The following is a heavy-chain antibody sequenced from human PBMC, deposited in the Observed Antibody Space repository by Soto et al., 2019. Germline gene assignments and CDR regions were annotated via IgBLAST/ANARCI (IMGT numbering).Heavy chain of an antibody. CDR1: GFPFSSYD. V-gene: IGHV3-13*01. CDR2: IGTAGDT. Sequence: PGGSLRLSCAASGFPFSSYDMHWVRQATGKGLEWVSAIGTAGDTYYPGSVKGRFTISRENAKNSLYLQMNSLRAEDTAVYYCARAGGSSSWYSYYYYYGMDVWGQGTTVTVSS. D-gene: IGHD6-13*01. J-gene: IGHJ6*02. CDR3: ARAGGSSSWYSYYYYYGMDV.